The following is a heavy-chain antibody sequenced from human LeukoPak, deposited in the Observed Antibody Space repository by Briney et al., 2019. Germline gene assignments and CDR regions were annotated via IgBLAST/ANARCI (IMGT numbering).Heavy chain of an antibody. CDR1: GYTFTGYY. CDR3: ARGVHISMIVVVIPNFDD. CDR2: INPNSGGT. D-gene: IGHD3-22*01. J-gene: IGHJ4*02. Sequence: ASVKVSCKASGYTFTGYYMHWVRQAPGQGLEWMGWINPNSGGTNYAQKFQGRVTMTRDTSISTAYMELSRLRSDDTAVYYCARGVHISMIVVVIPNFDDWGQGTLVTVSS. V-gene: IGHV1-2*02.